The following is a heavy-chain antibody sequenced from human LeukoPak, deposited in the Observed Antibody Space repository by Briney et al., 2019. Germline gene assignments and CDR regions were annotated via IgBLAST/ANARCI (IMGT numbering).Heavy chain of an antibody. V-gene: IGHV1-8*02. CDR2: MNPNSGNT. D-gene: IGHD3-22*01. Sequence: ASVKVSCKASGYTFTGYYMHWVRQAPGQGLEWMGWMNPNSGNTGYAQKFQGRATMTRNTSISTAYMELSSLRSEDTAVYYCARARDFYDSTGYIRGFDSWGQGTPVTVSS. J-gene: IGHJ4*02. CDR3: ARARDFYDSTGYIRGFDS. CDR1: GYTFTGYY.